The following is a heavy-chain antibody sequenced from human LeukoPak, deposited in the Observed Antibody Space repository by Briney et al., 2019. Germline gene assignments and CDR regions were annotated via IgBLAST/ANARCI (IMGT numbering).Heavy chain of an antibody. J-gene: IGHJ4*02. CDR3: ARELRSGWYYFDY. CDR1: GYTFTSYD. CDR2: MNPNSVNT. V-gene: IGHV1-8*01. Sequence: GASVKVSCKASGYTFTSYDINWVGQASGQGGEGMGWMNPNSVNTGYAQKFQGRVTMTSNTSISTAYMELSSLRSDDTAVYYCARELRSGWYYFDYWGQGTLVTVSS. D-gene: IGHD6-19*01.